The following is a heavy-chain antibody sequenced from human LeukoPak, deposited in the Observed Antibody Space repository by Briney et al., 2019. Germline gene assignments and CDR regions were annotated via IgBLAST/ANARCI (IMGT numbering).Heavy chain of an antibody. V-gene: IGHV4-38-2*02. CDR1: GYSISSGYY. J-gene: IGHJ4*02. Sequence: SETLSLTCTVSGYSISSGYYWGWIRQPPGKGLEWIGSIYHSGSTYYNPSLKSRVTISVDTSKNQFSLKLSSVTAADTAVYYCARSYDSSGSFDYWGQGTLVTVSS. CDR2: IYHSGST. D-gene: IGHD3-22*01. CDR3: ARSYDSSGSFDY.